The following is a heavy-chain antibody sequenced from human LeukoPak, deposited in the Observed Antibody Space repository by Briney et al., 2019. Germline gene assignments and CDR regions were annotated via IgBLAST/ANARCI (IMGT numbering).Heavy chain of an antibody. CDR2: IKQDESEK. D-gene: IGHD2-2*01. CDR3: ARAGYCSSTSCYYYYYYMDV. J-gene: IGHJ6*03. Sequence: GGSLRLSCAASGFTFSSYWMSWVRQAPGKGLEWVANIKQDESEKYYVDSVKGRFTISRDNAKNSLYLQMNSLRAEDTAVYYCARAGYCSSTSCYYYYYYMDVWGKGTTVTVSS. CDR1: GFTFSSYW. V-gene: IGHV3-7*01.